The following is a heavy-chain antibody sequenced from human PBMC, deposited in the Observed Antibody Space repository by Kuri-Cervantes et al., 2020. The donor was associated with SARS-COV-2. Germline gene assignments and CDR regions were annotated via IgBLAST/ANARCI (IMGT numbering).Heavy chain of an antibody. V-gene: IGHV3-48*01. CDR2: ISSSSSTI. J-gene: IGHJ4*02. CDR3: ARSDGYSYFDY. Sequence: GGSLRLSCAASGFTFSSYWMHWVRQAPGKGLVWVSYISSSSSTIYYADSVKGRFTISRDNAKNSLYLQMNSLRAEDTAVYYCARSDGYSYFDYWGQGTLVTVSS. D-gene: IGHD5-24*01. CDR1: GFTFSSYW.